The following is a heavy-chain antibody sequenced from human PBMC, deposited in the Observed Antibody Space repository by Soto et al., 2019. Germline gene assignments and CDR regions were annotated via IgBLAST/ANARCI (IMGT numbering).Heavy chain of an antibody. CDR3: ARVTRITMIVVADRGGFDY. V-gene: IGHV4-34*01. D-gene: IGHD3-22*01. J-gene: IGHJ4*02. CDR2: INHSGST. CDR1: GGSFSGYY. Sequence: SETLSLTCAVYGGSFSGYYWSWIRQPPGKGLEWIGEINHSGSTNYNPSLKSRVTISVDTSKNQFSLKLGSVTAADTAVYYCARVTRITMIVVADRGGFDYWGQGTLVTVSS.